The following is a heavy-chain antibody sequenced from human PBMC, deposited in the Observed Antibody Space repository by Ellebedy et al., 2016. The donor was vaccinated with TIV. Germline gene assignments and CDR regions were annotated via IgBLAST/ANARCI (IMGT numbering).Heavy chain of an antibody. CDR2: ISWNSGSI. J-gene: IGHJ4*02. Sequence: GGSLRLXXAASGFTFDDYAMHWVRQAPGKGLEWVSGISWNSGSIGYADSVKGRFTISRDNAKNSLYLQMNSLRAEDTALYYCAKEYNWNKPGVIDYWGQGTLVTVSS. D-gene: IGHD1/OR15-1a*01. CDR3: AKEYNWNKPGVIDY. V-gene: IGHV3-9*01. CDR1: GFTFDDYA.